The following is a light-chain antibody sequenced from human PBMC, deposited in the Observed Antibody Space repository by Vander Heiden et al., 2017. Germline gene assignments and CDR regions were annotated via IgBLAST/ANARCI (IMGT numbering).Light chain of an antibody. V-gene: IGKV1D-13*01. J-gene: IGKJ2*01. Sequence: TQSPSTLSASVGDRATLTCRASQDIITALTWYQQKPGQAPRLLIYDASTMATGIPARFSGSGSGTDFTLTISSLQSEDFAIYYCQQYNNYSTFGQGTRLEIK. CDR2: DAS. CDR3: QQYNNYST. CDR1: QDIITA.